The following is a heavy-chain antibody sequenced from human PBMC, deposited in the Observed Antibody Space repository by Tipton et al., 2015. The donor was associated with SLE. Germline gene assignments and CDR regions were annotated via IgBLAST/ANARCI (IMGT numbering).Heavy chain of an antibody. Sequence: SLRLSCAASGFTFSSYAMHWVRQAPGKGLEWVSGINWNGGSTGYGDSVKGRFTISRDNAEKSLYLQMNGLRAEDTALYYCAREANGDYFFDYWGQGTLVTVSS. CDR1: GFTFSSYA. CDR2: INWNGGST. J-gene: IGHJ4*02. D-gene: IGHD4-17*01. V-gene: IGHV3-20*04. CDR3: AREANGDYFFDY.